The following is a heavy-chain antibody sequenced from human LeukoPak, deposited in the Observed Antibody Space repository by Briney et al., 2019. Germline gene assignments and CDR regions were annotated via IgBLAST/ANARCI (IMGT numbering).Heavy chain of an antibody. J-gene: IGHJ4*02. CDR3: AREIGREDYNRCDY. Sequence: PGGSLKLSCAASGFTFNNYAMNWVRQAPGEGLEGVSGISGSGLGAYADSVKGRFSISRDNSKNTLYLQMNSLRAEDTAVYYCAREIGREDYNRCDYWGQGTLVTVSS. CDR2: ISGSGLGA. D-gene: IGHD5-24*01. CDR1: GFTFNNYA. V-gene: IGHV3-23*01.